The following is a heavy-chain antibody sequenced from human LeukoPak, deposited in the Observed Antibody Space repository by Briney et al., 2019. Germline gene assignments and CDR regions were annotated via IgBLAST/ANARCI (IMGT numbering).Heavy chain of an antibody. Sequence: PGGSLRLSCAASGFKFSSFAMNWVRQAPGKGLEWVSSISGSASSIYCADSVKGRFTVSRDSSKNTLFLQMNSLTAEDTAIYYCAKCDNYYDSSGQGGVDYWGQGTLVTVSS. J-gene: IGHJ4*02. CDR2: ISGSASSI. CDR1: GFKFSSFA. V-gene: IGHV3-23*01. CDR3: AKCDNYYDSSGQGGVDY. D-gene: IGHD3-22*01.